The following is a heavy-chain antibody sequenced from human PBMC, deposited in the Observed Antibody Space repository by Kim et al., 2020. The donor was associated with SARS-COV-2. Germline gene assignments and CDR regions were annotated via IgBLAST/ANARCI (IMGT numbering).Heavy chain of an antibody. Sequence: SVKVSCKASGEPFGSYIFTWVRQAPGHGLEWMGGIIPAFGTATYAQKVQGRVTITADGSTSTVYMEMSRLRFEDTGVYYCARGPVAIGVNLVNIFNGMDVWGQGTTVSVS. CDR1: GEPFGSYI. CDR2: IIPAFGTA. D-gene: IGHD3-3*01. V-gene: IGHV1-69*13. J-gene: IGHJ6*02. CDR3: ARGPVAIGVNLVNIFNGMDV.